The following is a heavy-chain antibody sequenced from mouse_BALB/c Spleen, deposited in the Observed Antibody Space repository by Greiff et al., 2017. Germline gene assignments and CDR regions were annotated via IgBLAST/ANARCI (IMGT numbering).Heavy chain of an antibody. CDR3: ARFDYGRSFDY. CDR1: GFNIKDTY. D-gene: IGHD1-1*01. J-gene: IGHJ2*01. V-gene: IGHV14-3*02. CDR2: IDPANGNT. Sequence: EVQLQQSGAELVKPGASVKLSCTASGFNIKDTYMHWVKQRPEQGLEWIGRIDPANGNTKYDPKFQGKATITADTSSNTAYLQLSSLTSEDTAVYYCARFDYGRSFDYWGQGTTLTVSS.